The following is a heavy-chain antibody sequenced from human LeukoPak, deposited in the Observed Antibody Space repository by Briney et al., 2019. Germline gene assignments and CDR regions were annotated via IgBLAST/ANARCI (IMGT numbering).Heavy chain of an antibody. J-gene: IGHJ4*02. CDR1: GGSISSYY. CDR2: IYYSGST. D-gene: IGHD6-19*01. V-gene: IGHV4-59*12. CDR3: ARDSYSSGWYYFDY. Sequence: SETLSLTCTVSGGSISSYYWSWIRQPPGKGLEWIGYIYYSGSTNYNPSLKSRVTISVDTSKNQFSLQLNSVTPEDTAVYYCARDSYSSGWYYFDYWGQGTLVTVSS.